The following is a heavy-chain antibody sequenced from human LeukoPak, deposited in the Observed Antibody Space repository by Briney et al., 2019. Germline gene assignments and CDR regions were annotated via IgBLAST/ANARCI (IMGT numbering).Heavy chain of an antibody. CDR1: GFTFNKYA. J-gene: IGHJ6*02. Sequence: GGSLRLSCAASGFTFNKYAMSWVRQAPGKGLEWVSTISGSGESIYYADSVKGRFTISRDNSKNTLYLQMNSLRAEDTAVYYCARDRHGVRYYGMDVWGQGTTVTVSS. CDR3: ARDRHGVRYYGMDV. D-gene: IGHD4-17*01. V-gene: IGHV3-23*01. CDR2: ISGSGESI.